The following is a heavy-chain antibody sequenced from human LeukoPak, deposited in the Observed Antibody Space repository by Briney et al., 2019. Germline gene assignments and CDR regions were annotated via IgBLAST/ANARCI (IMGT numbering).Heavy chain of an antibody. CDR1: GGTFSSYA. V-gene: IGHV1-69*04. CDR3: AREWLRPKYYFDY. J-gene: IGHJ4*02. D-gene: IGHD5-12*01. CDR2: IIPILGIA. Sequence: GSSVKVSCKASGGTFSSYAISWVRQAPGQGLEWMGRIIPILGIANYAQKFQGRVTITADKSTSTAYMELSSLRSEDTAVYYCAREWLRPKYYFDYWGQGTLVTVSS.